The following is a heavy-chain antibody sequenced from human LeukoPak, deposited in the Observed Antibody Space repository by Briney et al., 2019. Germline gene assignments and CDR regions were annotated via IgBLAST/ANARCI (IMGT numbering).Heavy chain of an antibody. Sequence: GGSLRLSCAASGFTFSSYAMSWVRQAPGKGLEWVSYISSSGSTIYYADSVKGRFTISRDNAKNSLYLQMNSLRAEDTAVYYCARHHYCGGDCYIFDYWGQGTLVTVSS. CDR3: ARHHYCGGDCYIFDY. J-gene: IGHJ4*02. CDR2: ISSSGSTI. D-gene: IGHD2-21*01. V-gene: IGHV3-48*04. CDR1: GFTFSSYA.